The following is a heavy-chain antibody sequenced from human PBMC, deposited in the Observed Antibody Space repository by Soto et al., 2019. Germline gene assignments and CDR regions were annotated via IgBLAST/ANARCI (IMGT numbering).Heavy chain of an antibody. CDR3: ARDTGGSYDF. CDR1: GFTFSDYY. J-gene: IGHJ4*02. V-gene: IGHV3-72*01. D-gene: IGHD1-26*01. CDR2: TRNKANSYSP. Sequence: EVQLVESGGGLVQPGGPLRLSCAASGFTFSDYYMDWVRQVPGKGLEWVGRTRNKANSYSPEYAPSVKGRFIISRHDLEDSMYLQMNSLKTEDTAVYYCARDTGGSYDFWGQGALVTVSS.